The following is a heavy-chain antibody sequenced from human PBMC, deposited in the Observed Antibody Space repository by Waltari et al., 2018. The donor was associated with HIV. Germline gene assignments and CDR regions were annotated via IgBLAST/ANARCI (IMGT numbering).Heavy chain of an antibody. CDR1: AYTFTTYA. CDR2: INTNTGIT. J-gene: IGHJ6*02. Sequence: QVQLGQSGSELKNVVASVNVSCRASAYTFTTYALLWVRQAPGQGLVWMGWINTNTGITTYAQGFSGRFVFSLDTSVSTAYLQISSLESEDTAVYFCAKGIAVSTTYYYSAMDVWGPGTTVAASS. V-gene: IGHV7-4-1*02. CDR3: AKGIAVSTTYYYSAMDV. D-gene: IGHD6-19*01.